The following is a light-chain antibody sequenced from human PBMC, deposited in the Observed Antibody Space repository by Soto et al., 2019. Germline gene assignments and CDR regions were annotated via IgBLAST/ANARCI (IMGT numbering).Light chain of an antibody. CDR1: QSLLHRHGKTY. Sequence: EIVMTQTPLSLSVTPGKPASSSCKSSQSLLHRHGKTYLYWYLQKPGQSPQLLIYEISNRFSGVPERFSGSGSRTDFTLKISRVEAEYVGVYYCMQSIQLPWTFGQGTKVEIK. J-gene: IGKJ1*01. CDR3: MQSIQLPWT. CDR2: EIS. V-gene: IGKV2D-29*02.